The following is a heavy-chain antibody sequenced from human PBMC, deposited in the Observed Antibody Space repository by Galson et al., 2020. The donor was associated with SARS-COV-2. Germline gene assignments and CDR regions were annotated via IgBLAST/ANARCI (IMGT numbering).Heavy chain of an antibody. J-gene: IGHJ3*02. CDR1: GGSISSGGYY. CDR3: ARDLGGSYYGSGSYYHDAFDI. Sequence: SETLSLTCTVSGGSISSGGYYWSWIRQHPGKGLEWIGYIYYSGSTYYNPSLKSRVTISVDTSKNQFSLKLSSVTAADTAVYYCARDLGGSYYGSGSYYHDAFDIWGQGTMVTVSS. D-gene: IGHD3-10*01. CDR2: IYYSGST. V-gene: IGHV4-31*03.